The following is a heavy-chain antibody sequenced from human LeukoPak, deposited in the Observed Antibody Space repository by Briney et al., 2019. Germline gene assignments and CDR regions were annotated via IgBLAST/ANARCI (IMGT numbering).Heavy chain of an antibody. CDR3: AHGKDPVTPFDY. CDR1: GFSLSTSGVG. D-gene: IGHD3-16*01. J-gene: IGHJ4*02. CDR2: IFWDDDK. Sequence: KASGPRLFKPTPPLPLTCTFSGFSLSTSGVGVSWIRQPPGKALEWLALIFWDDDKRYSPSLKSRLTITKDTSKNQVVLTMTNMDPVDTATYYCAHGKDPVTPFDYWGQGTLVTVSS. V-gene: IGHV2-5*02.